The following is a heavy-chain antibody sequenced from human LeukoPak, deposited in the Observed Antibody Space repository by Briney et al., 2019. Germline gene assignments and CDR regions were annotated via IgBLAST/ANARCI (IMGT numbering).Heavy chain of an antibody. CDR3: ARSGWNYGINYFDY. CDR1: GGSISSYY. Sequence: SETLSLACTVSGGSISSYYWSWIRQPPGKGLEWIGYISYSGSTKYNPSLKSRVTISVDTSKNQFSLKLSSVTAADMAVYYCARSGWNYGINYFDYWGRGTQVTVSS. J-gene: IGHJ4*02. V-gene: IGHV4-59*01. CDR2: ISYSGST. D-gene: IGHD1-7*01.